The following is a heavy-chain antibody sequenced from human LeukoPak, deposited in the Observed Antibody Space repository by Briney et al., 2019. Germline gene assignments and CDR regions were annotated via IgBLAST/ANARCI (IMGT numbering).Heavy chain of an antibody. CDR3: ARHVYGEGMVV. J-gene: IGHJ6*04. CDR2: IHSSEGT. CDR1: GGSLIGYY. Sequence: PSETLSLTCTVSGGSLIGYYWGWIRQPPGKGLECIGYIHSSEGTAHNASLKSRLTILLDTSKIQFSLTLSSVTAADTAVYYCARHVYGEGMVVWGKGTTVTVSS. D-gene: IGHD4-17*01. V-gene: IGHV4-59*08.